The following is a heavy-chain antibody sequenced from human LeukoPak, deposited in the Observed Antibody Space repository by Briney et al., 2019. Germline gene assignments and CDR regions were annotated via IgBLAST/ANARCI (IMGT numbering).Heavy chain of an antibody. Sequence: GGSLRLSCAASGFTFSSYGMHWVRQAPGKGLEWVAFIRYDGSNKYYADSVKGRFTISRDNSKNTLYLQMNSLRAEDTAVYYCAKDLGGDPPGGYYYYYMDVWGKGTTVTVSS. J-gene: IGHJ6*03. CDR3: AKDLGGDPPGGYYYYYMDV. CDR2: IRYDGSNK. V-gene: IGHV3-30*02. D-gene: IGHD2-21*01. CDR1: GFTFSSYG.